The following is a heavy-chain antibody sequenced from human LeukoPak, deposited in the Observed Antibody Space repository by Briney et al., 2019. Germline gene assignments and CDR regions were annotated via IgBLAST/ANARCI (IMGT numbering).Heavy chain of an antibody. D-gene: IGHD2-2*01. Sequence: GGSLRLSCAASGFTFNNYAMSWVRQAPGKGLEWVSAVSGSAGSTYYADSVKGRFTISRDNSKNTLYLQMNSLRVEDTALYYCAKDFVVVPAAGDAFDIWGQGTMVTVSS. V-gene: IGHV3-23*01. CDR3: AKDFVVVPAAGDAFDI. J-gene: IGHJ3*02. CDR2: VSGSAGST. CDR1: GFTFNNYA.